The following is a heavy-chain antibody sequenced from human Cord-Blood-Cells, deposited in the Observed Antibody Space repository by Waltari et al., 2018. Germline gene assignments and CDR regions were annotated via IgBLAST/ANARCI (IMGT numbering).Heavy chain of an antibody. CDR3: ARHGGY. CDR1: GGCISSSSYY. Sequence: QLQLQESGPGLVQPAETPSLTCTVSGGCISSSSYYWGWIRQPPGTGLEWIGSIYYSGSTYYNPTLKSRVTISVDTSKNQFSLKLSSVTAADTAVYYCARHGGYWGQGTLVTVSS. D-gene: IGHD3-16*01. CDR2: IYYSGST. J-gene: IGHJ4*02. V-gene: IGHV4-39*01.